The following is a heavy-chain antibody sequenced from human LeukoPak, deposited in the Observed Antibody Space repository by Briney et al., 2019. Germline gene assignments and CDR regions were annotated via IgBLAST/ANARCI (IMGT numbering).Heavy chain of an antibody. Sequence: SETLSLTCTVSGGSISSGSYYWSWIRQPAEKGLEYIGRIYISGITNYNPSLKSRVTISVDTSKNQFSLRLRSVTAADTAVYYCARVTGYMIEDYFDYWGQGTLVTVSS. V-gene: IGHV4-61*02. D-gene: IGHD3-22*01. J-gene: IGHJ4*02. CDR1: GGSISSGSYY. CDR2: IYISGIT. CDR3: ARVTGYMIEDYFDY.